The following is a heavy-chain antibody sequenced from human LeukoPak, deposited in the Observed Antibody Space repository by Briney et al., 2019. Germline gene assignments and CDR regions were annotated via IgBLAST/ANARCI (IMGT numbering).Heavy chain of an antibody. CDR2: IYPGGSA. CDR3: ARDRRSGLGHASDI. V-gene: IGHV3-53*01. CDR1: EFTVSSTY. D-gene: IGHD3-3*01. Sequence: QSGGSLRLSCAASEFTVSSTYITWLRQASGKGLEWVSVIYPGGSALYADSVKGRFTISRDISKNIIYLQINNLRVEDTAVYFCARDRRSGLGHASDIWGQGTMVTVSS. J-gene: IGHJ3*02.